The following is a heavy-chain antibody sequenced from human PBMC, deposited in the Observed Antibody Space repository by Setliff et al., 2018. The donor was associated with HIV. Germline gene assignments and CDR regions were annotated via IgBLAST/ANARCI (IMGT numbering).Heavy chain of an antibody. CDR1: GGSISSSNW. Sequence: PSETLSLTCAVSGGSISSSNWWSWVRQPPGKGLEWIGEIYHSGSTNYNPSLKSRVTISVDKSKKQFSLKLSSVTAADTAVYFCARQVGNKVLFDSWGQGTLVTVSS. CDR2: IYHSGST. D-gene: IGHD7-27*01. J-gene: IGHJ4*02. V-gene: IGHV4-4*02. CDR3: ARQVGNKVLFDS.